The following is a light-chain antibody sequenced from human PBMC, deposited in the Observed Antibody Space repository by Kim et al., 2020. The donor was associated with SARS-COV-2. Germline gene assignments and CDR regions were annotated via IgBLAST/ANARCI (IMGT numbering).Light chain of an antibody. CDR3: QEYVTYPYT. CDR2: SAS. V-gene: IGKV1-16*02. Sequence: DIQMTQSPSSLSASVGDSVTITCRASQGISIHLAWFQQRPGKAPKTLVYSASTLESGVPSKFSGSGSGTDFTLTINSLQPEDSTTYYCQEYVTYPYTFGQGTKLEI. J-gene: IGKJ2*01. CDR1: QGISIH.